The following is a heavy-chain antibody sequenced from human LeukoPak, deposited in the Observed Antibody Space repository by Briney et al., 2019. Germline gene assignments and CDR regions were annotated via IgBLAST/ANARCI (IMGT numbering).Heavy chain of an antibody. CDR2: ISSSSSNI. CDR1: GFTFSSYS. CDR3: ARDQQAIPYAFDM. J-gene: IGHJ3*02. V-gene: IGHV3-48*01. Sequence: PGGSLRLSCAASGFTFSSYSMNWVRQAPGKGLEWVSYISSSSSNINYADSVKGRFTTSRDNAKNSLYLQMNSLRAEDTAVYYCARDQQAIPYAFDMWGEGTMVTVPS. D-gene: IGHD2-2*01.